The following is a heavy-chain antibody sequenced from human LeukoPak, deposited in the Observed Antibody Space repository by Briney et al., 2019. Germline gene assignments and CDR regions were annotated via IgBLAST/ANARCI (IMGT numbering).Heavy chain of an antibody. J-gene: IGHJ4*02. CDR3: ARLYYDFWSGYSNPHFDY. CDR1: GGSISSYY. CDR2: IYYSGST. Sequence: PSETLSLTCTVSGGSISSYYWSWIRQPPGKGLEWIGYIYYSGSTNYNPSLKSRVTISVDTSKNQFSLKLSSVTAADTAVYYCARLYYDFWSGYSNPHFDYWGQGTLVTVSS. D-gene: IGHD3-3*01. V-gene: IGHV4-59*08.